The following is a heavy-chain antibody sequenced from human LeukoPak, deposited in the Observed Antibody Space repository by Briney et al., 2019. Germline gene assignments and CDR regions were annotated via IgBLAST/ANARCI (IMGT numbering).Heavy chain of an antibody. CDR1: GGSFSGHY. V-gene: IGHV4-34*01. CDR2: INHSGST. J-gene: IGHJ4*02. CDR3: ARAIWFGESRFDY. Sequence: SETLSLTCAVCGGSFSGHYWSWIRQPPGKGLEWIGEINHSGSTNYNPSLKSRVTISVDTSKNQFSLKLSSVTAADTAVYYCARAIWFGESRFDYWGQGTLVTVSS. D-gene: IGHD3-10*01.